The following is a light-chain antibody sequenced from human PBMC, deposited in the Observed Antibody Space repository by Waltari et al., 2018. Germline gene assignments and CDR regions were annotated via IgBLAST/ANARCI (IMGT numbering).Light chain of an antibody. J-gene: IGKJ2*01. Sequence: DIVMTQSPDSLTVSLCERATINCKSSQSVLSSSNTKNYLGWYYQKPGQPPKLLITWASTRESGVPARFSGSGSGTDFTLTISSLQAEDVAVYYCQQCYTFPYTFGQRTKLEIK. V-gene: IGKV4-1*01. CDR2: WAS. CDR1: QSVLSSSNTKNY. CDR3: QQCYTFPYT.